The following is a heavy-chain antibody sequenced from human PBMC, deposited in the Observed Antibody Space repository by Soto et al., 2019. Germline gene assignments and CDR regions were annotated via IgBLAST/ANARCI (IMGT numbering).Heavy chain of an antibody. D-gene: IGHD3-16*01. J-gene: IGHJ6*02. Sequence: EVQLLESGGGLVQPGGSLRLSCAGYGFPFSSYAMNWVRQAPGKGLEWVSGISGTGDNTYYADSVKGRFTISRDNFMNTLYVQMNSLGAEDTAVYYCAKVRGVMPGITVREDPYYYDGMDVWGQGTTVTVSS. CDR1: GFPFSSYA. CDR2: ISGTGDNT. V-gene: IGHV3-23*01. CDR3: AKVRGVMPGITVREDPYYYDGMDV.